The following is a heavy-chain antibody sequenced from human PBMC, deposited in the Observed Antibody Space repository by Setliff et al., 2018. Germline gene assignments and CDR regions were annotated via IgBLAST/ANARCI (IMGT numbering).Heavy chain of an antibody. CDR3: ATEKFPGDWGDY. J-gene: IGHJ4*02. Sequence: ASVKVSCKASGYTFASYGISWVRQAPGQGLEWMGWISAYNGNTDYAQKLQGRGTMTTDTATSKAYMEVTSLRSDDTAVYYCATEKFPGDWGDYWGQGTLVTVSS. V-gene: IGHV1-18*01. CDR1: GYTFASYG. D-gene: IGHD2-21*01. CDR2: ISAYNGNT.